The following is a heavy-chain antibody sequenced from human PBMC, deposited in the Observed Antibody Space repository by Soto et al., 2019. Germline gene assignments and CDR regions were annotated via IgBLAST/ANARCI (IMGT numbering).Heavy chain of an antibody. D-gene: IGHD3-10*02. J-gene: IGHJ4*02. CDR3: ARDLGVVFGDPRFRAGFDS. V-gene: IGHV3-9*01. CDR1: GFTFADYA. CDR2: ITGNSGRI. Sequence: EVQLVESGGGLVQPGRSLRLSCAASGFTFADYAMHWVRQAPGKGLEWVSIITGNSGRIGYADSVKGRFTISRDNAKNSLCLQINSLRAEDTALYYCARDLGVVFGDPRFRAGFDSWGRGTVVTVSS.